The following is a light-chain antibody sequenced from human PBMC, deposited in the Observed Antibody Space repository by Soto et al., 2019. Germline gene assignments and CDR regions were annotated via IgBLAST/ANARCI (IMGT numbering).Light chain of an antibody. J-gene: IGKJ1*01. CDR3: QQYGSSPWT. CDR2: GAS. Sequence: EIVLTQSPGTLSLSPGERATLSCRASQSVSSSYLDWYQQKPGQAPRLLIYGASSRATGIPDRFSGSGSGTDFTLTISRLESEDFAVYYCQQYGSSPWTFGQGTKVAIK. V-gene: IGKV3-20*01. CDR1: QSVSSSY.